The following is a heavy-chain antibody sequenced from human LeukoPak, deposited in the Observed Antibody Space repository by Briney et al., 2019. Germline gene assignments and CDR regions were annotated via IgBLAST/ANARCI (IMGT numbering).Heavy chain of an antibody. Sequence: GGTLRLSCAASGFTFSSYGMSWVRQAPGKGLEWVSAISGSGGSTYYADSVKGRFTISRDNSKNTLYLQMNSLRAEDTAVYYCAKDGEIWFGESYFDYWGQGTLVTVSS. V-gene: IGHV3-23*01. J-gene: IGHJ4*02. D-gene: IGHD3-10*01. CDR2: ISGSGGST. CDR3: AKDGEIWFGESYFDY. CDR1: GFTFSSYG.